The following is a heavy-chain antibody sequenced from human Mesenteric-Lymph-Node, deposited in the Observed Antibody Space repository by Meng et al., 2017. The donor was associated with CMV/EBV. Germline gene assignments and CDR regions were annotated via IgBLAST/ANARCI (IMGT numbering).Heavy chain of an antibody. Sequence: GGSLRLSCAASGLIFSNAWMSWVRQAPGKGLEWVGRFKSKTDGGTTDYAAPVKGRFTISKDDSKNTLYLQMNSLKTEDTAVYYCTVNYDSSGYSLYFDSWGQGILVTVSS. CDR1: GLIFSNAW. CDR2: FKSKTDGGTT. D-gene: IGHD3-22*01. CDR3: TVNYDSSGYSLYFDS. V-gene: IGHV3-15*01. J-gene: IGHJ4*02.